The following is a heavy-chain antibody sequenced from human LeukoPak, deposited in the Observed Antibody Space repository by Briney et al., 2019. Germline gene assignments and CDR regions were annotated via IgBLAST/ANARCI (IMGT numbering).Heavy chain of an antibody. CDR3: ARDGLTYDSSAQTL. V-gene: IGHV1-69*05. D-gene: IGHD3-22*01. J-gene: IGHJ4*02. Sequence: GASVKVSCKASGGTFSSYAISWVRQAPGQGLEWMGGIIPIFGTANYAQKFQGRVTITTDESTSTAYVELSSLRSEDTAVYYCARDGLTYDSSAQTLWGQGTLVTVSS. CDR1: GGTFSSYA. CDR2: IIPIFGTA.